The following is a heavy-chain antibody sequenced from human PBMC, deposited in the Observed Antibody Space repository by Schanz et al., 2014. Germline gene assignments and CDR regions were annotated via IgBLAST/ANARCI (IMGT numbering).Heavy chain of an antibody. V-gene: IGHV3-23*01. D-gene: IGHD2-15*01. J-gene: IGHJ6*02. CDR2: ISASGGST. Sequence: EGQLLESGGGLIQPGGSLRLSCAASGFTFSSYAMSWVRQAQGKGLEWVSTISASGGSTYYADSVKGRFTISRDNSKNILYLQMNSLRAEDTAVYYCAKARRKSNCSGGRCFHYSYYGMHVWGQGTTVTVSS. CDR3: AKARRKSNCSGGRCFHYSYYGMHV. CDR1: GFTFSSYA.